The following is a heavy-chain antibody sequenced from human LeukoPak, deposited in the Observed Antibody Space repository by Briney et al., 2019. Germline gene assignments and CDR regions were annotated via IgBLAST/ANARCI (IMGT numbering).Heavy chain of an antibody. D-gene: IGHD2-8*01. CDR3: AGSTYDNWFDP. CDR1: GGSISSSSYY. V-gene: IGHV4-39*01. Sequence: SETLSLTCTVSGGSISSSSYYCGWIRQPPGKGLEWIGSIYHSGSTYYNPSLKSRVTFSVETSKNQFSLKLSSVTAADTAVYYCAGSTYDNWFDPWGQGTLVTVSS. J-gene: IGHJ5*02. CDR2: IYHSGST.